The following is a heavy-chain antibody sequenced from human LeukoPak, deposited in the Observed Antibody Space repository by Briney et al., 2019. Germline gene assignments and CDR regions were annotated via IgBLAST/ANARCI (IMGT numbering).Heavy chain of an antibody. CDR2: IKQDGSEK. Sequence: GSLRLSCAASGFTFNNYWMSWVRQAPGKGLEWVANIKQDGSEKYYVDSVKGRFTISRDNAKNSLYLQMNSLRAEDTAVYYCARGPTLDYWGQGTLVTVSS. CDR1: GFTFNNYW. V-gene: IGHV3-7*01. J-gene: IGHJ4*02. CDR3: ARGPTLDY.